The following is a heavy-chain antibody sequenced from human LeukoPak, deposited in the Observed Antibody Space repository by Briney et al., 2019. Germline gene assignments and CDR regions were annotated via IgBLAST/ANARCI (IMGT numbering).Heavy chain of an antibody. CDR2: ISISGSTI. CDR1: GFTFSSYS. V-gene: IGHV3-48*02. J-gene: IGHJ3*02. D-gene: IGHD4-17*01. CDR3: ARDRATVTTSDAFDI. Sequence: GGSLRLSCAASGFTFSSYSMNWVRQAPGLGLEWVSYISISGSTIYYADSVEGRFTISRDNAKNSLYLQMNSLRDEDTAMYYCARDRATVTTSDAFDIWGRGTVVTVSS.